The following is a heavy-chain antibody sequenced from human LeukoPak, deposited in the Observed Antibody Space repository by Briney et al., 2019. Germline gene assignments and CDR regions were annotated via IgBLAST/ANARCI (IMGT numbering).Heavy chain of an antibody. J-gene: IGHJ4*02. CDR1: GYTFTGYY. D-gene: IGHD1-26*01. Sequence: ASVKVSCKASGYTFTGYYMHWVRQAPGQGLEWMGWINPNSGGTNYAQKFQGRVTMTSDTSISTAYMELSRLRSDDTAVYYCARGYLSGSFPNDYWGQGTLVTVSS. CDR3: ARGYLSGSFPNDY. V-gene: IGHV1-2*02. CDR2: INPNSGGT.